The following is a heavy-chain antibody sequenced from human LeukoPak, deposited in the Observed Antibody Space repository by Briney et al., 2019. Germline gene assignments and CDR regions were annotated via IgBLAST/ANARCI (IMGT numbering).Heavy chain of an antibody. CDR2: ISAYNGNT. J-gene: IGHJ4*02. CDR3: ARVACSSTSCYFDY. V-gene: IGHV1-18*01. D-gene: IGHD2-2*01. CDR1: GYTFTSYG. Sequence: ASVKVSCKASGYTFTSYGISWVRQAPGQGLEWVGWISAYNGNTNYAQKLQGRVTMTTDTSTSTAYMELRSLRSDDTAVYYCARVACSSTSCYFDYRGQGTLVTVSS.